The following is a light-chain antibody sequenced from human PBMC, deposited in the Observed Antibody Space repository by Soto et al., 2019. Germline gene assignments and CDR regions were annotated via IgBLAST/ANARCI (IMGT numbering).Light chain of an antibody. J-gene: IGKJ5*01. CDR3: QQYNNWPPSII. CDR2: GAS. Sequence: VMTQSPATLSVSPGERATLSCRASESVSSNLAWYQQRPGQAPRLLIYGASTRATDTPVRFRGSGSGTEFTLTISSLQSEDFAVYYCQQYNNWPPSIIFGQGIRL. V-gene: IGKV3-15*01. CDR1: ESVSSN.